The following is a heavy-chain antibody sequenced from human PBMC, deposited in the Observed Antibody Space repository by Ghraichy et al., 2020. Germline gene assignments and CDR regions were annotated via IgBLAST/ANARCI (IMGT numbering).Heavy chain of an antibody. Sequence: LSLTCEASGFSFSSYWMSWVRQAPGKGLEWMANIKQDESERYYMDSVKGRFTISRDNAKNSLYLQMNSLRVEDTAVYYCVRDTAYFDFWGQGTLVTVSS. CDR1: GFSFSSYW. J-gene: IGHJ4*02. V-gene: IGHV3-7*01. D-gene: IGHD5-18*01. CDR2: IKQDESER. CDR3: VRDTAYFDF.